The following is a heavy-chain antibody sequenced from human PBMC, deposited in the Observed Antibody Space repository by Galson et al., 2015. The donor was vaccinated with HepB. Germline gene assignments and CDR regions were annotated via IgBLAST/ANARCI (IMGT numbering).Heavy chain of an antibody. J-gene: IGHJ6*02. CDR2: ISGSGGST. CDR3: AKDGGDRAYYYYGMDV. D-gene: IGHD3-16*01. Sequence: SLRPAGAAYESAVRSYAMGGVRQAPRKGLEWVSAISGSGGSTYYADTVKGRFTISRDNSKNTLYLQMNSLRAEDTAVYYCAKDGGDRAYYYYGMDVWGQGTTVTVSS. CDR1: ESAVRSYA. V-gene: IGHV3-23*01.